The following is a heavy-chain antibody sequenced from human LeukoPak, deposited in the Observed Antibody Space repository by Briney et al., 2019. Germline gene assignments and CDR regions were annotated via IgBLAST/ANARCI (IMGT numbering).Heavy chain of an antibody. CDR3: ARGPSGSYIDAFDI. Sequence: GSLRLSCAASRFTFSSYSMNWVRQAPGKRLEWVSYISSSGNAIYYADSVKGRFTISRDNAKNSLYLQMNSLRDEDTAVYYCARGPSGSYIDAFDIWGQGTLVTVSS. D-gene: IGHD1-26*01. J-gene: IGHJ3*02. CDR1: RFTFSSYS. V-gene: IGHV3-48*02. CDR2: ISSSGNAI.